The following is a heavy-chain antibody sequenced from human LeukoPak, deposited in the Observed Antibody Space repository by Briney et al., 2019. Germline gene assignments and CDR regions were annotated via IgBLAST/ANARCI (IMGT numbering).Heavy chain of an antibody. Sequence: ASVKVSCKASGYPFSAHFLNRVRQAPGQGLEWMGNIDTTTGNPRYAQDFTGRFVFSLDTSVSTAYLQITSLKADDTAAYYCVRGTPTPGMDYWGQETQVTVSS. V-gene: IGHV7-4-1*02. J-gene: IGHJ4*02. CDR3: VRGTPTPGMDY. CDR2: IDTTTGNP. CDR1: GYPFSAHF. D-gene: IGHD3-10*01.